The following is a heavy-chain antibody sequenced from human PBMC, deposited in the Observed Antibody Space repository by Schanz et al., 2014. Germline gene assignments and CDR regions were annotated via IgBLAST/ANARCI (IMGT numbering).Heavy chain of an antibody. CDR2: INPNSGDT. D-gene: IGHD3-10*01. J-gene: IGHJ5*02. Sequence: QVQLVQSGAEVKKPGASVKVSCKASGNTLSAYYIHWVRQAPGQGLEYMGRINPNSGDTNFAQKFQGRVTMTRDTSISTVYMELSRLRSDDTAVYYCAREGTVIRGLSGWFDPWGQGTLVTVSS. CDR3: AREGTVIRGLSGWFDP. CDR1: GNTLSAYY. V-gene: IGHV1-2*06.